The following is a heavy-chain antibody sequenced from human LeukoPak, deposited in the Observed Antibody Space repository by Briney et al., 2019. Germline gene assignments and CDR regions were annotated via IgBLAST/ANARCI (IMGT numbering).Heavy chain of an antibody. J-gene: IGHJ4*02. D-gene: IGHD4-23*01. CDR1: GFTFSTSW. CDR3: VKDDGGALYIH. CDR2: INEDGSAK. V-gene: IGHV3-7*01. Sequence: GSLRLSCAASGFTFSTSWMTWVRQAPGKGLEWVANINEDGSAKYYVDSLKGRFTISRDNAKNSVYLQMNSLRAEDTAVYFCVKDDGGALYIHWGQGTLVTVSS.